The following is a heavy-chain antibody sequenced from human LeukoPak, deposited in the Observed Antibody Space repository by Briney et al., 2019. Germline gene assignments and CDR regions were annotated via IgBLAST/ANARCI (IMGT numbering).Heavy chain of an antibody. CDR3: ASGGYCSSTSRRPPYYYYMDV. D-gene: IGHD2-2*01. V-gene: IGHV4-59*01. CDR2: IYYSGST. J-gene: IGHJ6*03. CDR1: GGSISSYY. Sequence: PSETLSLTCTVSGGSISSYYWSWLRQPPGKGLEWVGYIYYSGSTNYNPSLKSRVTISVDTSKNQFSLKLSSVTAADTAVYYCASGGYCSSTSRRPPYYYYMDVWGKGTTVTVSS.